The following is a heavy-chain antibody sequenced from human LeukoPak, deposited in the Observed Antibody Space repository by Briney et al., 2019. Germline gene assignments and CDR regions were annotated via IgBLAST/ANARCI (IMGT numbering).Heavy chain of an antibody. V-gene: IGHV4-59*01. Sequence: SETLSLTCTVSGGSISSYYWSWIRQPPGKGLEWIGYIYYSGSTNYNPSLKSRVTISVDTSKNQFSLKLSSVTAADTAVYYCARVVSFGVVIHDYWGQGTLVTVSS. CDR3: ARVVSFGVVIHDY. CDR2: IYYSGST. D-gene: IGHD3-3*01. CDR1: GGSISSYY. J-gene: IGHJ4*02.